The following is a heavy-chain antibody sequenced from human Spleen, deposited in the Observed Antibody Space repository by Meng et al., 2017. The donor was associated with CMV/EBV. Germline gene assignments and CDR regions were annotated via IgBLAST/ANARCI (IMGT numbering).Heavy chain of an antibody. D-gene: IGHD3-3*01. V-gene: IGHV3-21*01. CDR1: GFTFSSYS. CDR2: ISSSSSYI. Sequence: GGSLRLSCAASGFTFSSYSMNWVRQAPGKGLEWVSSISSSSSYIYYADSVKGRFTISRDNAKNSLYLQMSSLRAEDTAVYYCAREYYDFWSGYYGWGQGTLVTVSS. J-gene: IGHJ4*02. CDR3: AREYYDFWSGYYG.